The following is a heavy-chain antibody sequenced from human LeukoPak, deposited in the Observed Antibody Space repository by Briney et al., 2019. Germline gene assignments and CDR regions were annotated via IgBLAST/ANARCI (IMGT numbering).Heavy chain of an antibody. CDR2: ISSGTSTI. V-gene: IGHV3-48*01. D-gene: IGHD3-22*01. Sequence: PGGSLRLSCAASGFTFSNYSMNWVRQAPGKGLEWVSYISSGTSTIYYADSVKGRFTISRDNAKNSLYLQMNSLRTEDTAVYYCARDRPYYYDSSGYFDYWGQGTLVTVSS. CDR1: GFTFSNYS. CDR3: ARDRPYYYDSSGYFDY. J-gene: IGHJ4*02.